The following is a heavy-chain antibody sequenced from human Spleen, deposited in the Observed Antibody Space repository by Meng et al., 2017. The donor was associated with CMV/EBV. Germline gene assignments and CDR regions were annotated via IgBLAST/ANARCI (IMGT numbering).Heavy chain of an antibody. D-gene: IGHD3-3*01. CDR2: INSDGSST. CDR3: AREGRGFMEWLFHYYGMDV. J-gene: IGHJ6*02. V-gene: IGHV3-74*01. CDR1: GFSFSSYW. Sequence: GSSQNTSRAASGFSFSSYWRHWVRPAPGKGLVWVSRINSDGSSTSYADSVKGRFTISRDNAKNTLYLQMNSRRAEDTAVYYCAREGRGFMEWLFHYYGMDVWGQGTTVTVSS.